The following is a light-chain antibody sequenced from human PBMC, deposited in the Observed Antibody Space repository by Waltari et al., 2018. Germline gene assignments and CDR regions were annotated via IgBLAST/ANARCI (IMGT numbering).Light chain of an antibody. CDR3: QQYGSSVLYT. Sequence: RTSQILTKNYLAWYQQKPGQAPRLLIYVASSRAAGIPDRFSGSGSGTDFTLTISRLEPEDFAVYYCQQYGSSVLYTFGQGTKLEIK. CDR1: QILTKNY. J-gene: IGKJ2*01. CDR2: VAS. V-gene: IGKV3-20*01.